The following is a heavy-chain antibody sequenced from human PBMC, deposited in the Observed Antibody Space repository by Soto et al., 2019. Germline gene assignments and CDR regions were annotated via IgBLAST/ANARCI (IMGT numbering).Heavy chain of an antibody. V-gene: IGHV3-7*01. Sequence: GGSLRLSCATSGFTFSSVWMSWVRQAPGKGLEWVANIKPDGSEKYYVDSVKGRFTISRDNAKNSLDLLMNSLRADDTAMYYCARGRGLDVWGQGTTVTAP. CDR1: GFTFSSVW. J-gene: IGHJ6*02. CDR3: ARGRGLDV. CDR2: IKPDGSEK.